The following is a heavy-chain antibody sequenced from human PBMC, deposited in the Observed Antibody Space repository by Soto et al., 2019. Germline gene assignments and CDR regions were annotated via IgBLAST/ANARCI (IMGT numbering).Heavy chain of an antibody. Sequence: PGGSMRLSCAASGFTFSSYGMHWVRQAPGKGLEWVAVIWYDGSNKYYADSVKGRFTISRDNSKNTLYLQMNSLRAEDTAVYYCARAAYYDSSGYLDPWGQGTLVTVSS. V-gene: IGHV3-33*01. CDR3: ARAAYYDSSGYLDP. D-gene: IGHD3-22*01. CDR2: IWYDGSNK. J-gene: IGHJ5*02. CDR1: GFTFSSYG.